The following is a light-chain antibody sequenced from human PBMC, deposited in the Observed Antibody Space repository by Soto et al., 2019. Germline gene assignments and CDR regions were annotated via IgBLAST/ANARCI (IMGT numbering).Light chain of an antibody. CDR1: QGISSF. CDR2: DAS. V-gene: IGKV1-8*01. Sequence: AIRMTQSPASLSSSTGYRSTITFRASQGISSFLAWYQQKPGQAPKLLIYDASTLPSGVPSRFSGSGSGTDFTLTISCLESEDFATYYCQQHSSYPLTFGQGTRLEIK. J-gene: IGKJ5*01. CDR3: QQHSSYPLT.